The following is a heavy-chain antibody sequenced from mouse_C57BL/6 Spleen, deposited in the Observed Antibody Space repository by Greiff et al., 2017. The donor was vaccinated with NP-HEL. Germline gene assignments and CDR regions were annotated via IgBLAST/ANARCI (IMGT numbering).Heavy chain of an antibody. J-gene: IGHJ3*01. CDR2: IDPSDSYT. Sequence: VQLQQPGAELVMPGASVKLSCKASGYTFTSYWMHWVKQRPGQGLEWIGEIDPSDSYTNYIQKFKGKATLTVDKSSSTAYMQLSSLTSEDSAVYYCARFSNYQFAYWGQGTLVTVSA. V-gene: IGHV1-69*01. CDR1: GYTFTSYW. CDR3: ARFSNYQFAY. D-gene: IGHD2-5*01.